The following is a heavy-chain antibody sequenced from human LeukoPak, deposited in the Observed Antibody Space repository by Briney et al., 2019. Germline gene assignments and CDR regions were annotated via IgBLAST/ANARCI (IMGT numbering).Heavy chain of an antibody. CDR2: ISSSSSTI. CDR3: ARHSSSWGRSHYYYYYGMDV. CDR1: GFTFSSYS. V-gene: IGHV3-48*04. D-gene: IGHD6-13*01. Sequence: PGGSLRLSCAASGFTFSSYSMNWVRQAPGKGLEWVSYISSSSSTIYYADSVKGRFTISRDNAKNSLYLQMNSLRAEDTAVYYCARHSSSWGRSHYYYYYGMDVWGQGTTVTVSS. J-gene: IGHJ6*02.